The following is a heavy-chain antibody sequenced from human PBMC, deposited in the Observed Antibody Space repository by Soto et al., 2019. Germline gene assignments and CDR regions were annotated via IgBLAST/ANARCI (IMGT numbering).Heavy chain of an antibody. CDR3: ARGLEEYQLLFPHFDY. Sequence: SVKVSCKASGGTFSSYAISWVRQAPGQGLEWMGGIIPIFGTANYAQKFQGRVTITVDESTSTAYMELSSLRSEDTAVYYCARGLEEYQLLFPHFDYWGQRTLVTVSS. CDR2: IIPIFGTA. CDR1: GGTFSSYA. V-gene: IGHV1-69*13. J-gene: IGHJ4*02. D-gene: IGHD2-2*01.